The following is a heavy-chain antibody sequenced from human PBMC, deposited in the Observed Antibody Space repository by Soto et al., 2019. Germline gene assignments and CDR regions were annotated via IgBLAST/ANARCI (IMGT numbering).Heavy chain of an antibody. CDR1: GYTFTSYA. V-gene: IGHV1-3*01. Sequence: QVQLVQSGAEVKKPGASVKVSCKASGYTFTSYAMHWVRQAPGQRLEWMGWINAGNGNTKYSQKFQGRVTITRDTSASTAYMELSSLKSEDTAVYYCARDRSSGWGYYYGRDVWGQGTTVTVSS. CDR2: INAGNGNT. J-gene: IGHJ6*02. D-gene: IGHD6-19*01. CDR3: ARDRSSGWGYYYGRDV.